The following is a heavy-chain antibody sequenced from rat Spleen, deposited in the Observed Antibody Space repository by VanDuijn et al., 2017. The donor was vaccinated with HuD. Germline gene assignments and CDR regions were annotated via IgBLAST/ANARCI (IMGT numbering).Heavy chain of an antibody. CDR3: TTSPSMPDVMDA. V-gene: IGHV5-29*01. CDR2: IIYDGSST. CDR1: GFTFSNYG. Sequence: EVQLVESGGVLVQPGRSMKLSCAASGFTFSNYGMAWVRQAPTKGLEWVATIIYDGSSTYYRDSVKGRFTISRDNAKSTLYLQMDSLRSEDTATYYCTTSPSMPDVMDAWGQGASVTVSS. D-gene: IGHD3-1*01. J-gene: IGHJ4*01.